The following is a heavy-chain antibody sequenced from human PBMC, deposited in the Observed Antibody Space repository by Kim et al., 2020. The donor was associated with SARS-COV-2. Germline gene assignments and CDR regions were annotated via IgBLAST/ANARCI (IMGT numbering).Heavy chain of an antibody. CDR2: NT. CDR3: ARDMNPTVYDY. V-gene: IGHV1-3*01. Sequence: NTKSSPKFEGRVTITRDTYANTAYMDLRGLTFEDTAIYYCARDMNPTVYDYWGQGTLVTVSS. D-gene: IGHD4-4*01. J-gene: IGHJ4*02.